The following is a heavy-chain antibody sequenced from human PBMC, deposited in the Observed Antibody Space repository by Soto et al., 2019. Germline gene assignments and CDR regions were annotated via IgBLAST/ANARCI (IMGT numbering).Heavy chain of an antibody. Sequence: GGSLRLSCAASGLTFSSYAMGWVRQGPGKGLEWVAVVSIGGSTHYADSVRGRFTISRDNSKNTLSLQMNSLTAEDTAVYFCAKRRGAGGQFDYWGQGALVTVSS. CDR2: VSIGGST. V-gene: IGHV3-23*01. CDR3: AKRRGAGGQFDY. D-gene: IGHD2-8*02. J-gene: IGHJ4*02. CDR1: GLTFSSYA.